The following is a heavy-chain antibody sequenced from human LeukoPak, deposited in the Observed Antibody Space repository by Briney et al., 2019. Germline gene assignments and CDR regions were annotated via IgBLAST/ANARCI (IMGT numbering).Heavy chain of an antibody. D-gene: IGHD2-2*01. CDR1: GYSISSGYY. V-gene: IGHV4-38-2*01. CDR2: IYHSGST. J-gene: IGHJ4*02. CDR3: ARGSPPQLGYCSSTSCYPFDY. Sequence: SETLSLTCAVSGYSISSGYYWGWIRQPPGKGLEWIGSIYHSGSTNYNPSLKSRVTISVDTSKNQFSLKLSSVTAADTAVYYCARGSPPQLGYCSSTSCYPFDYWGQGTLVTVSS.